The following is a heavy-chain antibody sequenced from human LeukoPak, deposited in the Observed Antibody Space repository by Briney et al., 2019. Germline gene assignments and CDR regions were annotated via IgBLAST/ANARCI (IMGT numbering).Heavy chain of an antibody. J-gene: IGHJ1*01. CDR2: ISAGGGDT. CDR3: AEWFLNRYFHL. D-gene: IGHD3-3*01. CDR1: GFPFSNYF. Sequence: PGGSLRLSCAASGFPFSNYFMSWVRQAPGKGLEWVSGISAGGGDTYYAESVKGRFTISRDNSKNLVDLQINSLRAEDTAVYYCAEWFLNRYFHLWGQGTLVTVSS. V-gene: IGHV3-23*01.